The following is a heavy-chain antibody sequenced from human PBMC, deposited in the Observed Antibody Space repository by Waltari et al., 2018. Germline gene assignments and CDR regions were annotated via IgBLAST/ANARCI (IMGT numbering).Heavy chain of an antibody. D-gene: IGHD6-6*01. V-gene: IGHV2-70*15. CDR1: GFSLSTSGMC. CDR3: ALEYSSSSGLVNY. J-gene: IGHJ4*02. CDR2: IDWDDDK. Sequence: QVTLRESGPALVKPTQTLTLTCTFSGFSLSTSGMCVSWIRQPPGKALEWLARIDWDDDKYYSTSLETRLTISKDTSKNQVVLTMTNMDPVDTATYYCALEYSSSSGLVNYWGQGTLVTVSS.